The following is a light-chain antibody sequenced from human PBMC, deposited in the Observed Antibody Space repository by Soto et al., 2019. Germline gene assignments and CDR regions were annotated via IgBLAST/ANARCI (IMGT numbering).Light chain of an antibody. CDR1: SSNIGAGYD. J-gene: IGLJ2*01. CDR2: GNT. Sequence: QSVLTQPPSVSGSPGQSVTISCTWISSNIGAGYDVHWYQQFPGTTPKFLIYGNTNRPSGVPDRFSASKSGTSASLDITGLQAEDEAEYFCQSYDSSLTVVFGGGTKVTVL. CDR3: QSYDSSLTVV. V-gene: IGLV1-40*01.